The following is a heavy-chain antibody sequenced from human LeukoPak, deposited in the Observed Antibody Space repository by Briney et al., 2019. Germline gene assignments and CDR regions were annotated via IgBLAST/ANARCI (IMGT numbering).Heavy chain of an antibody. CDR1: GFTFSNYG. J-gene: IGHJ4*02. CDR2: IRYDGSNK. Sequence: GGSLRLSCAASGFTFSNYGMHWVRQAPGKGLEWVAFIRYDGSNKYYADSVKGRFTISRDNSKNTLFLQMNSLRAEDTAVYYCARVLAVAGAYSFDYWGQGTLVTVSS. V-gene: IGHV3-30*02. D-gene: IGHD6-19*01. CDR3: ARVLAVAGAYSFDY.